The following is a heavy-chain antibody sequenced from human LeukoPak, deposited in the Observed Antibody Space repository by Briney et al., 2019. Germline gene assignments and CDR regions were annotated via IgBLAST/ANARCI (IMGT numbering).Heavy chain of an antibody. CDR2: ISSSSSYI. CDR3: AKGGEGSGWFLDAFDI. J-gene: IGHJ3*02. CDR1: GFTFSSYS. V-gene: IGHV3-21*04. Sequence: GGSLRLSCAASGFTFSSYSMNWVRQAPGKGLEWVSSISSSSSYIYYADSVKGRFTISRDNSKNTLYLQMNSLRAEDTAVYYCAKGGEGSGWFLDAFDIWGQGTMVTVSS. D-gene: IGHD6-19*01.